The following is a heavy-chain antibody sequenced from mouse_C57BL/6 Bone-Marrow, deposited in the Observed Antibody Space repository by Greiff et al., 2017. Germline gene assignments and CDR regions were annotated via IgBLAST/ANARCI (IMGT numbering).Heavy chain of an antibody. Sequence: QVQLKESGPELVKPGASVKISCKASGYAFSSSWMNWVKQRPGKGLEWIGRIYPGDGDTNYNGKFKGKATLTADKSSSTAYMQLSSLTSEDSAVCFCVVYITTVVAARDYAMDYWGQGTSVTVSS. J-gene: IGHJ4*01. D-gene: IGHD1-1*01. V-gene: IGHV1-82*01. CDR1: GYAFSSSW. CDR3: VVYITTVVAARDYAMDY. CDR2: IYPGDGDT.